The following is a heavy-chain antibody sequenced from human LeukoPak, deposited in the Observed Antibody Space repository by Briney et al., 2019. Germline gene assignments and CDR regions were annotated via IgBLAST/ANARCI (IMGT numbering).Heavy chain of an antibody. J-gene: IGHJ6*03. V-gene: IGHV4-4*02. Sequence: GSLRLSCAASGFPFSSYAMSWFRQPPGKGLEWIGEIYHSGGTNYNPSLKSRVTISVDKTKNQFSLKLSSVTAADTAVYYCARGYSSGWWGFDYMDVWGKGTTVTVSS. CDR3: ARGYSSGWWGFDYMDV. CDR1: GFPFSSYAM. D-gene: IGHD6-19*01. CDR2: IYHSGGT.